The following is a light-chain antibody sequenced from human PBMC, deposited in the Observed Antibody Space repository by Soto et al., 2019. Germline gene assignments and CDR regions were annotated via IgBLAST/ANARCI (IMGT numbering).Light chain of an antibody. J-gene: IGLJ2*01. CDR2: EVT. V-gene: IGLV2-14*01. CDR3: SSYTTTTTQV. Sequence: QSALTQPPSASGSPGQSVTISCTGTSSDIGAYDYVSWYQQHPGKAPKLMIYEVTKRPSGVSDRFSGSKSGNTASLTISGLQAEDEADYYCSSYTTTTTQVFGGGTKVTVL. CDR1: SSDIGAYDY.